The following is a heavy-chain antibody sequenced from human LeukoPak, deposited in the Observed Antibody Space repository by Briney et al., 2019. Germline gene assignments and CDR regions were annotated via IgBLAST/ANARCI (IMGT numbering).Heavy chain of an antibody. CDR2: INPNSGGT. D-gene: IGHD6-13*01. CDR1: GYTFTGYY. CDR3: AREQAAAGTEVVY. V-gene: IGHV1-2*02. Sequence: GASVKVSCKASGYTFTGYYMHWVRQAPGQGLEWMGWINPNSGGTNYAQKFQGRVTMTRDTSISTAYMELSRLRSDDTAVYYCAREQAAAGTEVVYWGQGTLVTVSS. J-gene: IGHJ4*02.